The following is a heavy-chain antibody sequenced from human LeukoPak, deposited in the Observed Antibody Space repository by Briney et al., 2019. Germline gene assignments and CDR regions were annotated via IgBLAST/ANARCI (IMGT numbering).Heavy chain of an antibody. D-gene: IGHD6-13*01. Sequence: PSETLSLTCTVSGGSISSSSYYWGWIRQPPGKGLEWIGSIYYSGSTYYNPSLKSRVTISVDTSKNQFSLKLSSVTAADTAVYYCARVLYAREQQEGDWGQGTLVTVSS. CDR1: GGSISSSSYY. CDR2: IYYSGST. V-gene: IGHV4-39*07. CDR3: ARVLYAREQQEGD. J-gene: IGHJ4*02.